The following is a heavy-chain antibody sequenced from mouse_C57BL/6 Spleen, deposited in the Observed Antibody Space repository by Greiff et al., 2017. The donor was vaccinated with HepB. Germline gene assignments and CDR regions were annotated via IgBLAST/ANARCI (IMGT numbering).Heavy chain of an antibody. V-gene: IGHV1-55*01. CDR3: ARHYGNYDYAMDY. J-gene: IGHJ4*01. Sequence: VQLQQPGAELVKPGASVKMSCKASGYTFTSYWITWVKQRPGQGLEWIGDIYPGSGSTNYNEKFKSKATLTVDTSSSTAYMQLSSLTSEDSAVYYCARHYGNYDYAMDYWGQGTSVTVSS. CDR2: IYPGSGST. D-gene: IGHD2-1*01. CDR1: GYTFTSYW.